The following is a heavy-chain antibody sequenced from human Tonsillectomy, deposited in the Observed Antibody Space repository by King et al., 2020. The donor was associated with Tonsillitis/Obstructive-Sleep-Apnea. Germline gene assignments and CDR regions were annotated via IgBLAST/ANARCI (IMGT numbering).Heavy chain of an antibody. CDR3: GSRGREVISGYQYYYMDV. CDR2: VYYSEST. V-gene: IGHV4-59*08. Sequence: QVQLQESGPGLVKPSETLSLTCTVSGVSISSYYWSWIRQPPGKGLEWIGYVYYSESTNYNPSLKSRVTISVDTSKNQFSLKLSPVTAAYTAVYYCGSRGREVISGYQYYYMDVWGKGTTVTVSS. J-gene: IGHJ6*03. CDR1: GVSISSYY. D-gene: IGHD2-21*01.